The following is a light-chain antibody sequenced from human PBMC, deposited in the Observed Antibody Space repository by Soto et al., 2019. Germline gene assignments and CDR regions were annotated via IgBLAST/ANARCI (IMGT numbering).Light chain of an antibody. CDR1: QSVGTY. V-gene: IGKV3-15*01. CDR3: QQYSVWPLVT. Sequence: EIVMTQSPATLSVSPGERATLSCRASQSVGTYLAWYQQKPGQTPRLLIFGASTRATGIPARFSGSGSGSEFTLTISSLQSEDFAFYSCQQYSVWPLVTFGGGTKVEIK. J-gene: IGKJ4*01. CDR2: GAS.